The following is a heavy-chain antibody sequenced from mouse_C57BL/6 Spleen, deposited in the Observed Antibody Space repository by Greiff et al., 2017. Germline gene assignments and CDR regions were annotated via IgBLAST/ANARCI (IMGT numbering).Heavy chain of an antibody. Sequence: QVQLQQPGAELVKPGASVKMSCKASGYTFTSYWITWVKQRPGQGLEWIGDIYPGSGSTNYNEKFKSKATLTVDTSSSTAYMQLSSLTSEDSAVYYGARFPTYYYGSRDAMDYWGQGTSVTVSS. V-gene: IGHV1-55*01. J-gene: IGHJ4*01. CDR1: GYTFTSYW. D-gene: IGHD1-1*01. CDR2: IYPGSGST. CDR3: ARFPTYYYGSRDAMDY.